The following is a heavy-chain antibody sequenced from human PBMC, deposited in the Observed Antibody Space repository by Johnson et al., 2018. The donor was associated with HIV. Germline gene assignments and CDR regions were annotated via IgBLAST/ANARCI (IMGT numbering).Heavy chain of an antibody. V-gene: IGHV3-20*04. Sequence: VQLVESGGGVVRPGGSLRLSCAASGFTFDDYGMSWVRQAPGKGLEWISGINWNGDSPGYADSVKGRFTISRDNAKNSLYLQMNSLRAEDTALYYCARYCSGGSCYSVWQKNYAFDIWGQGTMFTVSS. J-gene: IGHJ3*02. D-gene: IGHD2-15*01. CDR1: GFTFDDYG. CDR3: ARYCSGGSCYSVWQKNYAFDI. CDR2: INWNGDSP.